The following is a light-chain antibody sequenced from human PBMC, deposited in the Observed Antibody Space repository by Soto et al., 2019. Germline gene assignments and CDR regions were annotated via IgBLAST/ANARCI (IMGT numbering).Light chain of an antibody. CDR3: QQYGDSPT. CDR1: QSLSSTY. J-gene: IGKJ5*01. V-gene: IGKV3-20*01. Sequence: EIVLTQSPCTLSLAPGERSTLSYNPTQSLSSTYLAWYQQKPGQAPRVLIYGPSSRAAGTPDRFSGSGSGTDFTPTISRLEPEDFAVYYCQQYGDSPTFGQGTRLEN. CDR2: GPS.